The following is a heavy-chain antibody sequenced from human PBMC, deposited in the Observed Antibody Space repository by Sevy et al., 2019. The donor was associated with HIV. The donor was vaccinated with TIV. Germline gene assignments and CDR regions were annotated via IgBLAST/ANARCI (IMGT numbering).Heavy chain of an antibody. J-gene: IGHJ6*03. CDR2: ISAYNGNT. CDR3: ARGHSGSYSWGAYYYYYMDV. V-gene: IGHV1-18*01. CDR1: GYTFTSYG. Sequence: ASVKVSCKASGYTFTSYGISWVRQAPGQGLEWMGWISAYNGNTNYAQKLQGRVTMTTDTSTSTAYMELRSLRSDDTAVYYCARGHSGSYSWGAYYYYYMDVWGKGTTVTVSS. D-gene: IGHD1-26*01.